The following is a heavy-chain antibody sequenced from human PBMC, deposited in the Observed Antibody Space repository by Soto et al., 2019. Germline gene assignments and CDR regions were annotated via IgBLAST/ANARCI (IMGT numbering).Heavy chain of an antibody. J-gene: IGHJ5*02. CDR3: ATDRFVP. CDR1: GFTFSRYG. V-gene: IGHV3-30*03. CDR2: ISYDGSNK. Sequence: QVQLVESGGGVVQPGGSLRPSSPASGFTFSRYGMHGDRRAPGKGLGWVAVISYDGSNKYYADSVKGRLTISRDNSKNTLDLQMNSLRAEETAVYYFATDRFVPWGQGTLVTVSS.